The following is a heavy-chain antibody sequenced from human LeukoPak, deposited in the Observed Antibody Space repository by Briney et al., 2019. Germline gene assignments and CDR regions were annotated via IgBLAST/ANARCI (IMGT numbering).Heavy chain of an antibody. J-gene: IGHJ6*03. Sequence: SETLSLTCTVSGGSISSFYCSWIRQPPGKGLEWIGYIYYSGSTNYNPSLKNRVTISVDTSKNQFSLKLSSVTAADTAVYYCARGQYSSSYHYYYMDVWGKGTTVTVSS. CDR3: ARGQYSSSYHYYYMDV. CDR1: GGSISSFY. D-gene: IGHD6-13*01. V-gene: IGHV4-59*01. CDR2: IYYSGST.